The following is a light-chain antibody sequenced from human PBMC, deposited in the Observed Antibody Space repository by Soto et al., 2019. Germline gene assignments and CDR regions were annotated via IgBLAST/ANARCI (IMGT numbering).Light chain of an antibody. CDR3: QQYGTSPRT. V-gene: IGKV3-20*01. J-gene: IGKJ1*01. Sequence: EIVLTQSPGTLSLSPGERATLSCRASQSVSSRCLAWYQQKPGQAPRLLLYGASSRATSIPDRFSGSESGTDFTLTISRLEPEDFAVYYCQQYGTSPRTFGQGTRVEIK. CDR1: QSVSSRC. CDR2: GAS.